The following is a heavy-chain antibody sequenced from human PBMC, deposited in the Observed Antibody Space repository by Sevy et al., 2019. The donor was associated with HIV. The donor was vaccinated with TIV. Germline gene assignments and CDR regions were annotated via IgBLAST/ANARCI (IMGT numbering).Heavy chain of an antibody. Sequence: SETLSLTCTVSGGSISSGDYYWSWIRQPPGKGLEWIGYIYYSGSTYYNPSLKSRVTISVDTSKNQFSLKLSSVTAADTAVYYCAREGNYYILTGYKDWFDPWGQGTLVTVSS. J-gene: IGHJ5*02. CDR1: GGSISSGDYY. CDR3: AREGNYYILTGYKDWFDP. CDR2: IYYSGST. V-gene: IGHV4-30-4*01. D-gene: IGHD3-9*01.